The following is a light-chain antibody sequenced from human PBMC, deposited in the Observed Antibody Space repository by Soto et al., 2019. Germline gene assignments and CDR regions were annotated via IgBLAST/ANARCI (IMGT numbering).Light chain of an antibody. Sequence: QAVVTQPASVSGSPGQSITISCTGTSSDVGGYNYVSWYQQHPGKAPKRMIYEVSNRPSGVSNRFSGSKSGNTASLTISGLQAEDEADYYCSSYTSSSTPWVFGGGTKVTVL. CDR3: SSYTSSSTPWV. V-gene: IGLV2-14*01. J-gene: IGLJ3*02. CDR1: SSDVGGYNY. CDR2: EVS.